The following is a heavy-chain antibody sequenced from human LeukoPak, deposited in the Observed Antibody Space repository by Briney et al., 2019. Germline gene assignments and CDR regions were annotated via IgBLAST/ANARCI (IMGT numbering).Heavy chain of an antibody. Sequence: ASVKVSCKASGYTFTTFGFTWVRQAPGRGLEWLGWISTYNSNINYAQNFQDRLTLTTDTSTNTAYMELSSLRFDDTAIYYCARGRLPADAFDVWGQGTLVTVSS. J-gene: IGHJ3*01. D-gene: IGHD2-2*01. V-gene: IGHV1-18*01. CDR3: ARGRLPADAFDV. CDR1: GYTFTTFG. CDR2: ISTYNSNI.